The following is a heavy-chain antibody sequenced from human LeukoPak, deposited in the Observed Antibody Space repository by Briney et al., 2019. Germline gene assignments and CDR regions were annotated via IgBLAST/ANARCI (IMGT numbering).Heavy chain of an antibody. J-gene: IGHJ4*02. CDR3: ARDWGATLLNYFDY. Sequence: GGSLRLSCAASGFTFSSYSMNWVRQAPGKGLEWVSSISSSSSYIYYADSVKGRFTISRDNAKNSLYLQMNSLRAEDTAVYYCARDWGATLLNYFDYWGQGTLVTVSS. D-gene: IGHD3-16*01. CDR2: ISSSSSYI. CDR1: GFTFSSYS. V-gene: IGHV3-21*01.